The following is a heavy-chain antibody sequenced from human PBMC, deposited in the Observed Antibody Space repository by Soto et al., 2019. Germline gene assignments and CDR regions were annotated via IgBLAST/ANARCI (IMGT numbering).Heavy chain of an antibody. D-gene: IGHD4-17*01. CDR2: ISYDGSNK. Sequence: GGSLRLSCAASGFTFSSYAMHWVRQAPGKGLEWVAVISYDGSNKYYADSVKGRFTISRDNSKNTLYLQMNSLRAEDTAVYYCARDVEPIYYGDSQDYWGQGTLVTVSS. CDR3: ARDVEPIYYGDSQDY. CDR1: GFTFSSYA. J-gene: IGHJ4*02. V-gene: IGHV3-30-3*01.